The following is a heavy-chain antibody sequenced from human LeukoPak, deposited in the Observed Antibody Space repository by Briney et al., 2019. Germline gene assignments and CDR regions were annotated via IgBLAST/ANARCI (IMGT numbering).Heavy chain of an antibody. J-gene: IGHJ4*02. D-gene: IGHD1-26*01. CDR3: ASGMGGSYYLNY. CDR1: GFTFSSYV. Sequence: GGFLRLSCAASGFTFSSYVMNWVRQAPGKGLEWVSGISSSGGSTYYADSVRGRFTISRDNSKNTLYLQLNSLRAEDTDVYYCASGMGGSYYLNYWGQGTLVTVSS. CDR2: ISSSGGST. V-gene: IGHV3-23*01.